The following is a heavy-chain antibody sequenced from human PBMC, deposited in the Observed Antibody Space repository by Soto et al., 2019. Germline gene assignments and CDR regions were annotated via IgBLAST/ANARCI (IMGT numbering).Heavy chain of an antibody. Sequence: RVSLRLSCAASGFPFSHYWMHWVRQTPGKGLVWVSRINPAGTITNYADSVEGRFTISRDNADSALFLQMNSLSAEDTAIYYCTRDTFGIGDTWGQGTRVTVSS. J-gene: IGHJ4*02. D-gene: IGHD3-16*01. CDR1: GFPFSHYW. V-gene: IGHV3-74*01. CDR2: INPAGTIT. CDR3: TRDTFGIGDT.